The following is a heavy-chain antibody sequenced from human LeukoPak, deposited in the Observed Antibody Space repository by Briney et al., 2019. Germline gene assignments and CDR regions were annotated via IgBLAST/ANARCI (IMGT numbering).Heavy chain of an antibody. Sequence: ASVKVSCKASGYTFTGYYMHWVRQAPGQGLEWMGWINPNSGGTNYAQKFQGRVTMTRDTSISTAYMELSRLRSDDTAVYYCARDHDSSGYYYIHWYFDLWGRGTLVTVSS. J-gene: IGHJ2*01. CDR3: ARDHDSSGYYYIHWYFDL. D-gene: IGHD3-22*01. CDR2: INPNSGGT. V-gene: IGHV1-2*02. CDR1: GYTFTGYY.